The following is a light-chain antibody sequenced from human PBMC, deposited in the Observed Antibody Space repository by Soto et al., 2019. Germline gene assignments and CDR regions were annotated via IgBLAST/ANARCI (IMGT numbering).Light chain of an antibody. CDR3: SSYTYSSIFL. CDR2: EVS. CDR1: SSDVGNYDY. Sequence: QSALTQPASVSGSPGQSITISCTGSSSDVGNYDYVSWFQQHPGKAPKLIIYEVSHRPSGVSNRFSGSKSGNTASLTISGLQAEDEADYYCSSYTYSSIFLLGGGTKLTVL. V-gene: IGLV2-14*01. J-gene: IGLJ2*01.